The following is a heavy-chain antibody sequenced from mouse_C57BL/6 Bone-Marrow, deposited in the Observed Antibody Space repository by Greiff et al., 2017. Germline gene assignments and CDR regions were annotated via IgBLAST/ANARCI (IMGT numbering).Heavy chain of an antibody. V-gene: IGHV5-4*03. CDR3: ARPRDYDVAWFAY. CDR1: GFTFSSYA. CDR2: ISDDGSYT. Sequence: EVKVVESGGGLVKPGGSLKLSCAASGFTFSSYAMSWVRQTPEKRLEWVATISDDGSYTYYPDNVKGRFTISRDNAKNNLYLQMSHLKSEDTAMYYCARPRDYDVAWFAYWGQGTLVTVSA. D-gene: IGHD2-4*01. J-gene: IGHJ3*01.